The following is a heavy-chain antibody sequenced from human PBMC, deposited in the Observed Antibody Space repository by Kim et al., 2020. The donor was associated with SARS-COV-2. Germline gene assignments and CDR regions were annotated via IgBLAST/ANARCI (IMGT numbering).Heavy chain of an antibody. D-gene: IGHD3-22*01. V-gene: IGHV3-30*01. J-gene: IGHJ3*02. CDR3: ATPDSNHDAFDI. Sequence: YYADYVKGRFTNSRDNSKNTLYLQMNSLRAEDTAVYYCATPDSNHDAFDIWGQGTMVTVSS.